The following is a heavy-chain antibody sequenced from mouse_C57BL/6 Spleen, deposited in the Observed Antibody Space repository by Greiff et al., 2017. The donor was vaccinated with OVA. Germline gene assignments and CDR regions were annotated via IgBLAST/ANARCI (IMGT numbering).Heavy chain of an antibody. CDR3: ARSGDSNYVDY. V-gene: IGHV1-59*01. J-gene: IGHJ2*01. CDR2: IDPSDSYT. CDR1: GYTFTSYW. Sequence: QVQLQQPGAELVRPGTSVKLSCKASGYTFTSYWMHWVKQRPGQGLEWIGVIDPSDSYTNYNQKFKGKATLTVDTSSSTAYMQLSSLTSEDSAVYYCARSGDSNYVDYWGQGTTLTVSS. D-gene: IGHD2-5*01.